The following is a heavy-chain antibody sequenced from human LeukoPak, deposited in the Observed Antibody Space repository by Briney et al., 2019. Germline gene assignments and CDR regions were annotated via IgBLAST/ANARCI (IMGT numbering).Heavy chain of an antibody. CDR1: GFPFRLYS. CDR3: VRDTDITTSVYFFDY. D-gene: IGHD5-18*01. Sequence: GGSLRLSCAASGFPFRLYSMNWVRQAPGKGLEWVSYISSSSTTMYYADSVRGRFTISRDNAKNSLYLQMNSLRAEDTAVYYCVRDTDITTSVYFFDYWGQGTLVTVSS. J-gene: IGHJ4*02. V-gene: IGHV3-48*04. CDR2: ISSSSTTM.